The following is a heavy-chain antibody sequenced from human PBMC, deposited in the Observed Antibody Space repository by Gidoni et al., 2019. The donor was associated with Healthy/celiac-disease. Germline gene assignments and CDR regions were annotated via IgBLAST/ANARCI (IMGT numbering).Heavy chain of an antibody. CDR2: IIPIFGTA. CDR3: ARVTRPGIAAAGADY. CDR1: GGTFSSYA. Sequence: QVQLVQSGAEVQKPGSSVKVSCKASGGTFSSYAISWVRQAPGQGLEWMGGIIPIFGTANYAQKFQGRVTITADESTSTAYMELSSLRSEDTAVYYCARVTRPGIAAAGADYWGQGTLVTVSS. J-gene: IGHJ4*02. V-gene: IGHV1-69*01. D-gene: IGHD6-13*01.